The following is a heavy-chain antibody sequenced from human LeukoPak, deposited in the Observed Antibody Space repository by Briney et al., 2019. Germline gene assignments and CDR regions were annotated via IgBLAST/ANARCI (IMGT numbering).Heavy chain of an antibody. Sequence: ASVKVSCKASGYTFTGYYMHWVRQAPGQGLEWMGIINPSGGSTSYAQKFQGRVTMTRDTSTSTVYMELSSLRSEDTAVYCCARSGYCSSTSCYHNYYMDVWGKGTTVTVSS. CDR3: ARSGYCSSTSCYHNYYMDV. CDR2: INPSGGST. V-gene: IGHV1-46*01. D-gene: IGHD2-2*01. CDR1: GYTFTGYY. J-gene: IGHJ6*03.